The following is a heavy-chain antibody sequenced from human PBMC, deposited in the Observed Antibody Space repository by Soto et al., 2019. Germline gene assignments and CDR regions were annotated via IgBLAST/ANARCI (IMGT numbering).Heavy chain of an antibody. V-gene: IGHV3-23*01. Sequence: GGSLRLSCAASGFTFSSYAMSWVRQAPGKGLEWVSAISGSGGSTYYADSVKGRFTISRDNSKNTLYLQMNSLRAEDTAVYYCAKDFENVDTAMVFDYWGQGTLVTVSS. J-gene: IGHJ4*02. CDR3: AKDFENVDTAMVFDY. CDR2: ISGSGGST. CDR1: GFTFSSYA. D-gene: IGHD5-18*01.